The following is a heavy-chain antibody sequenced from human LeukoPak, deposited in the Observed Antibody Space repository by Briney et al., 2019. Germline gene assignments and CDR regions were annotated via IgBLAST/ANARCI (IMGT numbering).Heavy chain of an antibody. Sequence: SETLSLTCTVSGGSISSYYWSWIRQPPGKGLEWIGYIYYSGSTNYNPSLKSRVTISVDTSKNQFSLKLSSVTAADTAVYYCARGTITMVRGVTFDYWGQGTLVTVSS. CDR3: ARGTITMVRGVTFDY. CDR2: IYYSGST. J-gene: IGHJ4*02. CDR1: GGSISSYY. D-gene: IGHD3-10*01. V-gene: IGHV4-59*12.